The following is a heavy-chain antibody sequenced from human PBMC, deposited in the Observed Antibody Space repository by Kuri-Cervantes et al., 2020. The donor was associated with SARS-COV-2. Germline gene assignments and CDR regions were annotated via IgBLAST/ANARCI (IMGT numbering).Heavy chain of an antibody. CDR1: AYTFTGYY. Sequence: ASVQVSCKASAYTFTGYYMHWVRQAPGQGLEWMGWVNPNSGGTNYAQKFQGRVTMTRDTSISTAYMELSRLRSDDTAVYYCARARYSGSYLFDYWGQGTLVTVSS. V-gene: IGHV1-2*02. CDR3: ARARYSGSYLFDY. D-gene: IGHD1-26*01. CDR2: VNPNSGGT. J-gene: IGHJ4*02.